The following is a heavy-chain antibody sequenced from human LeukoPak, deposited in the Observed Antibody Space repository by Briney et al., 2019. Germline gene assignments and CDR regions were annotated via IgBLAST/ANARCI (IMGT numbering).Heavy chain of an antibody. CDR3: AFGFGEKAAWFDP. CDR2: ISAYNGNT. Sequence: GASVKVSCKASGYSFTTFGITWVRQAPGQGLEWMGWISAYNGNTNYAQKLQGRVTMTTDTSTSTAYMELRSLRSDDTAVYYCAFGFGEKAAWFDPWGQGTLVTVSS. J-gene: IGHJ5*02. D-gene: IGHD3-10*01. CDR1: GYSFTTFG. V-gene: IGHV1-18*01.